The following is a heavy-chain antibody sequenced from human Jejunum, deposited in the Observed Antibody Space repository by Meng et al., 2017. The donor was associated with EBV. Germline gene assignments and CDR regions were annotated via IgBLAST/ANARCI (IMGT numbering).Heavy chain of an antibody. V-gene: IGHV4-59*01. D-gene: IGHD3-22*01. J-gene: IGHJ4*02. CDR1: GGAIGSYY. CDR2: IYYNGNT. CDR3: AGNGYYALEY. Sequence: QVLLQDSGPGLVKPSATLSLTCTVSGGAIGSYYWNWIRQPPGKGLESIGYIYYNGNTNYNPSLKSRVTISVATSKNQFSLKLTSVTAADTAVYYCAGNGYYALEYWGPGILVTVSS.